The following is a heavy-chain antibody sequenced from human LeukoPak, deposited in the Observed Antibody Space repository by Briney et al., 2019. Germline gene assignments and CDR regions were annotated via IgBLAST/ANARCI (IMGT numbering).Heavy chain of an antibody. V-gene: IGHV1-24*01. CDR3: ARDIDVVIEPEGAFDI. CDR1: GYTLTELS. D-gene: IGHD3-22*01. Sequence: ASVKVSCKVSGYTLTELSMHWVRQAPGKGLEWMGGFDPEDGETIYAQKFQGRVTMTEDTSTDTAYMELSSLRSEDTAVYYCARDIDVVIEPEGAFDIWGQGTMVTVSS. J-gene: IGHJ3*02. CDR2: FDPEDGET.